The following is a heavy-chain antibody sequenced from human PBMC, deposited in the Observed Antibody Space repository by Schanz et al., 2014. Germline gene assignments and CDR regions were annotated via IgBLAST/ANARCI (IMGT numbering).Heavy chain of an antibody. J-gene: IGHJ4*02. CDR2: MNPNSGNT. CDR1: GYTFTSYD. CDR3: ARGTCVVSTNFDS. Sequence: QVQLVQSGAEAKKPGASVRLSCEASGYTFTSYDINWVRQAPGQGLEWMGWMNPNSGNTDYAQKFQGRVTMTADKSTSTVNMELSSLRSEDAAVYYCARGTCVVSTNFDSWGQGTLVTASS. V-gene: IGHV1-8*02. D-gene: IGHD2-2*01.